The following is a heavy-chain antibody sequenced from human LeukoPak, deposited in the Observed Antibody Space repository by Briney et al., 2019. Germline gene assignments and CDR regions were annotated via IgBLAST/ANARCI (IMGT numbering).Heavy chain of an antibody. CDR2: IIPIFGTA. D-gene: IGHD3-22*01. CDR3: ARDTPPYYDSSGYYLSSSYYFDY. Sequence: ASVKVSCKASGGTFSSYAISWVRQAPGQGLEWMGRIIPIFGTANYAQKFQGRVTITTDESTSTAYMELSSLRSEDTAVYYCARDTPPYYDSSGYYLSSSYYFDYWGQGTLVTVSS. CDR1: GGTFSSYA. J-gene: IGHJ4*02. V-gene: IGHV1-69*05.